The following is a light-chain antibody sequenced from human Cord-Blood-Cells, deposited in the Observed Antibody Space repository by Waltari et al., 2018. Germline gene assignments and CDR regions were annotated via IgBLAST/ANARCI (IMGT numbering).Light chain of an antibody. CDR3: QQRSNWGFT. V-gene: IGKV3-11*01. J-gene: IGKJ3*01. Sequence: EIVLTQSPATLSLSPGARATLSCRASQSVSSYLAWYQQKPGQAPRLLIYDASNGATGIPARFSGSGSGTDFTLTISSLEPEDFAVYYCQQRSNWGFTFGPGTKVDIK. CDR2: DAS. CDR1: QSVSSY.